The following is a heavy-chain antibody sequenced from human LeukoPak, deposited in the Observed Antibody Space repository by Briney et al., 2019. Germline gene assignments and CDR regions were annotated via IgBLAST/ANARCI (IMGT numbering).Heavy chain of an antibody. CDR2: ISYDGNNK. D-gene: IGHD1-26*01. CDR1: GFTFSSYA. Sequence: PGGSLRLSCAASGFTFSSYAMHWVRQAPGKGLEWVAVISYDGNNKYYADSVEGRFTISRDNSNNTLYLQMNSLRAEDTAVYYCARSRRRELLGTYFDYWGQGTLVTVSS. CDR3: ARSRRRELLGTYFDY. J-gene: IGHJ4*02. V-gene: IGHV3-30*04.